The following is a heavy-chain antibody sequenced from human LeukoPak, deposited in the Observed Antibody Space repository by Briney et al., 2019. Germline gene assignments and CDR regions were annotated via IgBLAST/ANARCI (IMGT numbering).Heavy chain of an antibody. J-gene: IGHJ4*02. CDR1: GFTFSSYA. D-gene: IGHD1-26*01. CDR3: ARENIVGATFDY. V-gene: IGHV3-30*04. CDR2: ISYDGSNK. Sequence: GRSLRLPCAASGFTFSSYAMHWVRQAPGKGLEWVAVISYDGSNKYYADSVKGRFTISRDNSKNTLYLQMNSLRAEDTAVYYCARENIVGATFDYWGQGTLVTVSS.